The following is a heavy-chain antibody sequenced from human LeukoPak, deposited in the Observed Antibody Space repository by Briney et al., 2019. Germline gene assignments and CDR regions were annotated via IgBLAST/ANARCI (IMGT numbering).Heavy chain of an antibody. J-gene: IGHJ5*02. CDR1: GYTFTGYY. V-gene: IGHV1-2*02. Sequence: GASVKVSCKASGYTFTGYYMHWVRQAPGQGLEWMGWINPNSGGTNYAQKFQGRVTMTRDTSISTAYMELSRLRSDDTAVYYCARGRVYCSGGSCSFFRFDPWGQGTLVTVSS. CDR2: INPNSGGT. D-gene: IGHD2-15*01. CDR3: ARGRVYCSGGSCSFFRFDP.